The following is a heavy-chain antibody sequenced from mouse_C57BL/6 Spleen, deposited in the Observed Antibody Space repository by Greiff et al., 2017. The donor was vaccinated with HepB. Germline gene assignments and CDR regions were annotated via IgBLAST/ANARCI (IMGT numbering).Heavy chain of an antibody. D-gene: IGHD2-4*01. CDR2: IYPGDGDT. J-gene: IGHJ2*01. CDR1: GYAFSSSW. V-gene: IGHV1-82*01. Sequence: QVQLQQSGPELVKPGASVKISCKASGYAFSSSWMNWVKQRPGKGLEWIGRIYPGDGDTNYNGKFKGKATLTADKSSSTAYMQLSSLTSEDSAVYFCARSRDYDEDYWGQGTTLTVSS. CDR3: ARSRDYDEDY.